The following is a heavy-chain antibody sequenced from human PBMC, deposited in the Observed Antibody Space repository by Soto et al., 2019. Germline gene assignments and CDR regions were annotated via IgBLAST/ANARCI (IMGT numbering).Heavy chain of an antibody. CDR2: ISYDGSRK. D-gene: IGHD3-3*01. V-gene: IGHV3-30*18. J-gene: IGHJ4*02. CDR3: AKYLHPGRDNYHYGAEY. CDR1: GFSFSTYG. Sequence: QVQLVESGGGVVQPGRSLSLSCAASGFSFSTYGMHWVRQAPDKGLEWVAIISYDGSRKHYVDSIRGRFTISRDNSGNTVYLQMNRLSAEDTAVYFCAKYLHPGRDNYHYGAEYWGQGNLVTVSS.